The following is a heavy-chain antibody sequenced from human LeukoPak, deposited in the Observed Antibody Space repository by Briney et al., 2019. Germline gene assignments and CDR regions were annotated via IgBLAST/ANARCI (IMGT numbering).Heavy chain of an antibody. CDR1: GFTFSNYA. CDR2: ITGSGTST. V-gene: IGHV3-23*01. J-gene: IGHJ4*02. D-gene: IGHD3-9*01. CDR3: VIWGDYDVLTGYYVPDY. Sequence: GGSLRLSCVASGFTFSNYAMSWVRQAPGKGLEWVSAITGSGTSTYYADSLKGRFTISRDNSKNTVFLQMNSLRHEDTAIYYCVIWGDYDVLTGYYVPDYWGQGALVTVSS.